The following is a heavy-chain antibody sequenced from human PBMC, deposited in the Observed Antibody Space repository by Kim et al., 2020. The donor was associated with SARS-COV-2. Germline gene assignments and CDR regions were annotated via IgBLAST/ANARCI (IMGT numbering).Heavy chain of an antibody. J-gene: IGHJ6*02. CDR3: AREGYYYYGMDV. Sequence: NYAQKCQGRGTITADESTSTDYMELSSLRSEDTAVYYCAREGYYYYGMDVWGQGTTVTVSS. V-gene: IGHV1-69*01.